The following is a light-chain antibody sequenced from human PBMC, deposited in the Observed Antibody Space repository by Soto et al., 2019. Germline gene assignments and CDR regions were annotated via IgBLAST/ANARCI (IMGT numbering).Light chain of an antibody. V-gene: IGLV6-57*03. J-gene: IGLJ2*01. CDR2: EDN. Sequence: NFMLTQPHSMSESPGKTVTISCTRSSSSIASNYVQWYQQRPGSAPTTVIYEDNQRPSGVPDRFSGSIDSSSNSASLTISGLKTEDEADYYCQSYDSTNQVFGGGTKLTVL. CDR1: SSSIASNY. CDR3: QSYDSTNQV.